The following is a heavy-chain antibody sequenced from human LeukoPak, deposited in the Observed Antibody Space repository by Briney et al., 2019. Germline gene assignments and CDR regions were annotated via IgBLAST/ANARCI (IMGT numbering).Heavy chain of an antibody. CDR3: ARDLSSSWYVYGY. CDR2: INPNSGGT. CDR1: GYTFTGYY. V-gene: IGHV1-2*06. Sequence: ASVKVSCKASGYTFTGYYMHWVRQAPGQGLEWMGRINPNSGGTNYAQKFQGRVTMTRDTSISTAYMELSRLRSDDTAVYYCARDLSSSWYVYGYWGQGTLVTVSS. J-gene: IGHJ4*02. D-gene: IGHD6-13*01.